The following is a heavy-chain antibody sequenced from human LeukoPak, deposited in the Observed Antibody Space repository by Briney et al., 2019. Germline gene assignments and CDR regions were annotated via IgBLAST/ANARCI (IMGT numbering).Heavy chain of an antibody. D-gene: IGHD6-19*01. V-gene: IGHV4-34*01. CDR1: GFTVSSNY. CDR2: INHSGST. Sequence: GSLRLSCAASGFTVSSNYMSWIRQPPGKGLEWIGEINHSGSTNYNPSLKSRVTISVDTSKNQFSLKLSSVTAADTAVYYCARGTKKKQWLGTLYYYYGMDVWGQGTTVTVSS. CDR3: ARGTKKKQWLGTLYYYYGMDV. J-gene: IGHJ6*02.